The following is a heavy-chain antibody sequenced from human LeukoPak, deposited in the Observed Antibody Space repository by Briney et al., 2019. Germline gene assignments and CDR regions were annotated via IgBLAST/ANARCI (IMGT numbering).Heavy chain of an antibody. J-gene: IGHJ5*02. CDR1: GFTFSSYA. CDR3: ARDGRPYSGYDSYNWFDP. D-gene: IGHD5-12*01. CDR2: ISYDGSNK. Sequence: PGGSLRLSCAASGFTFSSYAMHWVRQAPGKGLEWVAVISYDGSNKYCADSVKGRFTISRDNSKNTLYLQMNSLRAEDTAVYYCARDGRPYSGYDSYNWFDPWGQGTLVTVSS. V-gene: IGHV3-30-3*01.